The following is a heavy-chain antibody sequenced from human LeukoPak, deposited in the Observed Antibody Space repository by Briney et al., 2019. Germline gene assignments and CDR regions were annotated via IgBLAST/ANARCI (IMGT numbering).Heavy chain of an antibody. CDR2: IYYSGST. CDR1: GGSISSYY. J-gene: IGHJ4*02. V-gene: IGHV4-59*01. CDR3: ARGGTYGSPLDY. Sequence: PSETLSLTCTVSGGSISSYYWSWIRQPPGKGLEWIGYIYYSGSTNYNPSLKSRVTISVDTSKNQFSLKLSSVTAADTAVYYCARGGTYGSPLDYWGQGTLVTVSS. D-gene: IGHD6-19*01.